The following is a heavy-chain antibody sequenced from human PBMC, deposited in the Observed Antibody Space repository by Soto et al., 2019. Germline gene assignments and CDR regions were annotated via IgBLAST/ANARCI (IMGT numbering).Heavy chain of an antibody. D-gene: IGHD3-3*01. Sequence: SETLSLTCTVSGGSISSGGYYWSWIRQHPGKGLEWIGYIYYSGSTYYNPSLKSRVTISVDTSKNQFSLKLSSVTAADTAVYYCARDPTKPEDFWNSGGYWGQGTLVTVSS. CDR3: ARDPTKPEDFWNSGGY. J-gene: IGHJ4*02. CDR2: IYYSGST. V-gene: IGHV4-31*03. CDR1: GGSISSGGYY.